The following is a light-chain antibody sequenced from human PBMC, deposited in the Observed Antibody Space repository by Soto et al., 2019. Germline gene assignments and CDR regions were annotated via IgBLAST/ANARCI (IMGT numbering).Light chain of an antibody. CDR2: GAF. V-gene: IGKV3-15*01. CDR1: QSVGSN. Sequence: EIVLTQSPATLSVSPGERATLSCRTSQSVGSNLAWYQQKPGQAPRLLIYGAFIRAPGFPVTFRGTWSGSEFTLTISSLQPDDFATYYCQEYNRYWTFGQGTKVEIK. J-gene: IGKJ1*01. CDR3: QEYNRYWT.